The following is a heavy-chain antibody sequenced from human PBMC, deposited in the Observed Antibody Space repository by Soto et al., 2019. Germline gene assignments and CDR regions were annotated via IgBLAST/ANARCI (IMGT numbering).Heavy chain of an antibody. V-gene: IGHV1-69*01. CDR2: IIPIFDSP. D-gene: IGHD3-16*02. J-gene: IGHJ4*02. CDR3: ARSVGSGGVIGGFDF. CDR1: GGTFNKFA. Sequence: QVQLVQSGAEVKKPGSAVRVSCKASGGTFNKFAMNWVRQAPGRGPEWMGGIIPIFDSPNYAQKFQGRVTISVDEATNTAYMDLTGLRFEDTAVYYCARSVGSGGVIGGFDFWGQGTLVTVSS.